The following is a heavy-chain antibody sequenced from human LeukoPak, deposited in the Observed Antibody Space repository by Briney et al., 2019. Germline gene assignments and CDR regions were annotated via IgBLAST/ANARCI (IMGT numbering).Heavy chain of an antibody. J-gene: IGHJ5*02. CDR1: GGSISSGSYY. Sequence: PSQTLSLTCTVSGGSISSGSYYWSWIRQPPGKGLEWIGYIYYSGTTNYNPSLKSRVTISVDTSKNQFSLKLRSVTAADTAVYYCARGGWGWFDPWGQGTLVTVSS. D-gene: IGHD3-16*01. CDR2: IYYSGTT. CDR3: ARGGWGWFDP. V-gene: IGHV4-61*01.